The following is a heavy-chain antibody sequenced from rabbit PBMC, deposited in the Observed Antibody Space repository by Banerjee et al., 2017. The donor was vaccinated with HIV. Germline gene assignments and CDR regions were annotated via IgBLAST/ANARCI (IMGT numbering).Heavy chain of an antibody. CDR2: IYAGSSGST. V-gene: IGHV1S40*01. J-gene: IGHJ4*01. CDR1: GFSFSSSYY. Sequence: QSLEESGGDLVKPGASLTLTCTASGFSFSSSYYMCWVRQAPGKGLEWIACIYAGSSGSTYYASWAKGRFTISKTSSTTVTLQMTSLTAADTATYFCARDRSGSSYGWAFNLWGPGTLVTVS. D-gene: IGHD8-1*01. CDR3: ARDRSGSSYGWAFNL.